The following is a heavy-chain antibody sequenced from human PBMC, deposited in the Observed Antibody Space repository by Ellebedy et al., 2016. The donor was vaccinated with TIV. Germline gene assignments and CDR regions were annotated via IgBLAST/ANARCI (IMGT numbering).Heavy chain of an antibody. V-gene: IGHV3-53*05. CDR2: IYSADSGGTT. J-gene: IGHJ6*02. D-gene: IGHD3-10*01. CDR1: GFIVSSIH. CDR3: ARDKLLWFGDPKGAYYYGMDV. Sequence: GGSLRLXCAASGFIVSSIHMSWVRQAPGKGPEWVSTIYSADSGGTTFYADSVKGRFTISRDNSKNTLYLQMNSLRAEDTAVYYCARDKLLWFGDPKGAYYYGMDVWGQGTTVTVSS.